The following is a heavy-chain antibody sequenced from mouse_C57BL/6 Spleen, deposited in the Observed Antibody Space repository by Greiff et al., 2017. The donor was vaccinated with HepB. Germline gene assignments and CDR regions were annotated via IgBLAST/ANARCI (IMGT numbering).Heavy chain of an antibody. CDR1: GFTFSSYA. J-gene: IGHJ4*01. V-gene: IGHV5-9-1*02. CDR2: ISSGGDYI. CDR3: TRSTTGSYAMDY. D-gene: IGHD4-1*02. Sequence: EVMLVESGEGLVKPGGSLKLSCAASGFTFSSYAMSWVRQTPEKRLEWVAYISSGGDYIYYADTVKGRFTISRDNARNTLYLQMSSLKSEDTAMYYCTRSTTGSYAMDYWGQGTSVTVSS.